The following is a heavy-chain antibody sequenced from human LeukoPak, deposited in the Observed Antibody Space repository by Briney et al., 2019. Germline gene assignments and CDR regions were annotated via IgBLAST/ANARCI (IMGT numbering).Heavy chain of an antibody. CDR1: GFTFSSYW. D-gene: IGHD3-10*01. V-gene: IGHV3-74*01. CDR2: INSDGSST. J-gene: IGHJ6*02. CDR3: AREGYAAGTRYGMDV. Sequence: GGSLRLSCAASGFTFSSYWMHWVRQAPGKGLVWVSRINSDGSSTGYADSVKGRFTISRDNAKNTLYLQMNSLRAEDTAVYYCAREGYAAGTRYGMDVWGQGTTVTVSS.